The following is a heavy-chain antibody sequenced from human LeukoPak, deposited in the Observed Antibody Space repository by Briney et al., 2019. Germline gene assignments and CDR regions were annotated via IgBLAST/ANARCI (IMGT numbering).Heavy chain of an antibody. J-gene: IGHJ6*02. CDR3: AKGYGDYYYYGMDV. V-gene: IGHV3-9*01. Sequence: GRSLRLSCAASGFTFDDYAMHWVRQAPGKGLEWVSGISWNSGSIGYADSVKGRFTISRDNAKDSLYLQMNSLRAEDTALYYCAKGYGDYYYYGMDVWGQGTTVTVSS. CDR2: ISWNSGSI. CDR1: GFTFDDYA. D-gene: IGHD4-17*01.